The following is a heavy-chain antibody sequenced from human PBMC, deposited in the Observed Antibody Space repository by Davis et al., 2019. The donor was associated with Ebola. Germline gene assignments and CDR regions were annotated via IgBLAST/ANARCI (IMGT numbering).Heavy chain of an antibody. CDR3: ARDRYSTVTTFYGMDV. J-gene: IGHJ6*01. CDR2: IYYSGST. D-gene: IGHD4-17*01. V-gene: IGHV4-34*01. Sequence: SETLSLTCAVYGGSFSGYYWSWIRQPPGKGLEWIGSIYYSGSTYYNPSLKSRVTISVDTSKNQFSLKLSSVTAADTAIYYCARDRYSTVTTFYGMDVWGQGTTVTVSS. CDR1: GGSFSGYY.